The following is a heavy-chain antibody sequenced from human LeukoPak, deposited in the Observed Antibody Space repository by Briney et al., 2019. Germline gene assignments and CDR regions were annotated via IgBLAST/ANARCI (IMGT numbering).Heavy chain of an antibody. V-gene: IGHV3-23*01. CDR3: AKGKINHDGAFDI. D-gene: IGHD3-16*01. J-gene: IGHJ3*02. CDR2: ISGSIRGDGIT. Sequence: GLEWVXXISGSIRGDGITNYADSVKGRFTISRDNSKKTLYLQMNSLRAEDTAVYYCAKGKINHDGAFDIWGQGTMVTVSS.